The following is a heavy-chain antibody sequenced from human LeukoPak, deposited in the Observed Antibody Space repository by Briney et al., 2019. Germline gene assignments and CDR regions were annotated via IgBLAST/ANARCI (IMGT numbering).Heavy chain of an antibody. Sequence: SETLSLTCSVSGGSISSYCWSWIRQPAGKGRKWIGRVYTTASTHYHPSLESLVTISVDTSNYLFSLKLSSVDAADTAVYYCARHYGSGSYYRRLFAFDIWGQGTMVTVSS. CDR3: ARHYGSGSYYRRLFAFDI. CDR1: GGSISSYC. J-gene: IGHJ3*02. CDR2: VYTTAST. V-gene: IGHV4-4*07. D-gene: IGHD3-10*01.